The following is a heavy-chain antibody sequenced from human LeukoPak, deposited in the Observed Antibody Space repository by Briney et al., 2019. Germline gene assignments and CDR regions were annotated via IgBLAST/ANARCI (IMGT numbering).Heavy chain of an antibody. J-gene: IGHJ4*02. CDR1: GYTFTSYG. Sequence: ASLKVSCKASGYTFTSYGISWVRQAPGQGLEWMGWISAYNGNTNYAQKLQGRVTMTTDTSTRTAYMELRSLRSDDTAVYYCAREFWGDYYDSSGYTFDYWGQGTLVTVSS. CDR3: AREFWGDYYDSSGYTFDY. CDR2: ISAYNGNT. V-gene: IGHV1-18*01. D-gene: IGHD3-22*01.